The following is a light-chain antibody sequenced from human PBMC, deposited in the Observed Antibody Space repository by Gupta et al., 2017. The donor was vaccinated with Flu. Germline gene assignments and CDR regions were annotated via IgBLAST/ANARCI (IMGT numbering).Light chain of an antibody. Sequence: SALTQPRSLSGSPGPSVNISCTGTSSDVGGYNYVSWYQQHPGKTPKLMIYDVSKRPSGVPDRFSGSKSCNTASLTSSGLQAEDEADYYCCSYAGSYTWVFGGGTKLTVL. CDR3: CSYAGSYTWV. V-gene: IGLV2-11*01. CDR1: SSDVGGYNY. J-gene: IGLJ3*02. CDR2: DVS.